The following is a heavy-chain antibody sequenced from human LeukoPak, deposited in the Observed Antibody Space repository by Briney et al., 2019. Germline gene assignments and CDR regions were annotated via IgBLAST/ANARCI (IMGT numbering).Heavy chain of an antibody. V-gene: IGHV3-7*04. CDR1: GFTFRTYW. CDR3: SRGDDFSGDS. J-gene: IGHJ5*01. CDR2: IHPDGIEK. Sequence: GGSLRLACAASGFTFRTYWMSWVRQAPGKGLEWVANIHPDGIEKYHVDSVKGRFTIFRDNARNLLYLQMSSLRADDTAVYYCSRGDDFSGDSWGQGTLVTVSS. D-gene: IGHD2-21*02.